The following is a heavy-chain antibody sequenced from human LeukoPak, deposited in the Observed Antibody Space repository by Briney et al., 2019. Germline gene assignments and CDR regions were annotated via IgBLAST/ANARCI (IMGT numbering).Heavy chain of an antibody. CDR3: ARLMYSSGWYGGDY. CDR1: GYSFTSYW. CDR2: IYPGDSDT. J-gene: IGHJ4*02. D-gene: IGHD6-19*01. V-gene: IGHV5-51*01. Sequence: GESLKTSGKGSGYSFTSYWSGWVRQIPGKGLEWRGIIYPGDSDTRYSPSCQGQATISADKSNSTAYLQWSSLKASDTAMHYCARLMYSSGWYGGDYWGQGTLVTVSS.